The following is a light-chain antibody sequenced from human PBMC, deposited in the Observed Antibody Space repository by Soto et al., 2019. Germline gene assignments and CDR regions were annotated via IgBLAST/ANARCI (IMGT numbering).Light chain of an antibody. J-gene: IGKJ2*01. CDR2: AAS. CDR1: QGISSW. Sequence: DIQMTQSPSSVSSSLGDRVTITCRASQGISSWLAWYQQKPGKAPKLPIYAASSWQIGVPSRFSGSVHGTDFTLTISSLQPEDVATYYCQQAKSFPHTFVQGTKLEIK. CDR3: QQAKSFPHT. V-gene: IGKV1-12*01.